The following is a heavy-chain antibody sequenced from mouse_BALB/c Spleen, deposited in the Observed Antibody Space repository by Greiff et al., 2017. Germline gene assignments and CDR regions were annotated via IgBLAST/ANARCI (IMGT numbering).Heavy chain of an antibody. CDR2: IYPYNGGT. Sequence: EVQLQQSGPELVKPGASVKISCKASGYTFTDYNMHWVKQSHGKSLEWIGYIYPYNGGTGYNQKFKSKATLTVDNSSSTAYMELRSLTSEDSAVYYCARPYGYDPYYFDYWGQGTTRTVSS. V-gene: IGHV1S29*02. J-gene: IGHJ2*01. CDR3: ARPYGYDPYYFDY. D-gene: IGHD2-2*01. CDR1: GYTFTDYN.